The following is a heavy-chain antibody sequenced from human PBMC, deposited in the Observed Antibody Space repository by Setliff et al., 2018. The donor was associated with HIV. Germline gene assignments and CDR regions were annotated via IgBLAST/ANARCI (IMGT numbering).Heavy chain of an antibody. Sequence: ASVKVSCKTSGFAFTNYGFTWVRQAPGQGLEWMGWISAYSGETFSTLKFRDRVTLTTDTSTNTSHIELRSLTYGDTAVYFCARGWDYGVRKPEDWGQGTLVTVSS. V-gene: IGHV1-18*01. CDR2: ISAYSGET. CDR1: GFAFTNYG. J-gene: IGHJ4*02. CDR3: ARGWDYGVRKPED. D-gene: IGHD3-10*01.